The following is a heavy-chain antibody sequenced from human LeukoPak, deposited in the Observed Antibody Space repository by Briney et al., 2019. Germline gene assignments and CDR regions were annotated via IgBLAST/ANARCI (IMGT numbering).Heavy chain of an antibody. D-gene: IGHD5-12*01. Sequence: GESLKISCHVSGFXFTNYWICWVRQMPGKGLESMGRIYPADSDTTYSPSFQGQVTISADRSISTVYLQWSSLKASNTAMYYCARPLLGSSLGGYGYWGQGTLVSVSS. V-gene: IGHV5-51*01. CDR1: GFXFTNYW. CDR2: IYPADSDT. J-gene: IGHJ4*02. CDR3: ARPLLGSSLGGYGY.